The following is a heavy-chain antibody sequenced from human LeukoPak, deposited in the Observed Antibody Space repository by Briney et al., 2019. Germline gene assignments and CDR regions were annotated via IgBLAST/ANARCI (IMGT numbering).Heavy chain of an antibody. D-gene: IGHD2-21*02. J-gene: IGHJ2*01. Sequence: SETLSLTCTVSGGSISSYYWSWIRQPPGKGLEWIGYIYYSGSTNYNPSLKSRVTISVDTSKNQFSLKLSSVTAADTAVYYCARTDYCGGDCYPHYWYFDLWGRGTLVTVSS. CDR3: ARTDYCGGDCYPHYWYFDL. CDR1: GGSISSYY. CDR2: IYYSGST. V-gene: IGHV4-59*08.